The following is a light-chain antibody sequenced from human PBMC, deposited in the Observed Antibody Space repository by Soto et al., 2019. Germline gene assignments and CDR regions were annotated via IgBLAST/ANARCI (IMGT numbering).Light chain of an antibody. Sequence: ELVLTHSPANLSLSPGERATLSCRASQSVSSYLAWYQQKPGQAPRLLIYDASNRATGIPARFSGSGSGTDFTLTISSLEPEDFAVYYCQQRSNWPPITFGQGTRLEIK. V-gene: IGKV3-11*01. CDR3: QQRSNWPPIT. CDR1: QSVSSY. CDR2: DAS. J-gene: IGKJ5*01.